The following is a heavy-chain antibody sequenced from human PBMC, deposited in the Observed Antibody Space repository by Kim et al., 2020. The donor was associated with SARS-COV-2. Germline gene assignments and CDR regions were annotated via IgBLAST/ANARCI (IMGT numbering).Heavy chain of an antibody. CDR3: ARDRAAAGLDY. CDR1: GGSISSYY. Sequence: SETLSLTCTVSGGSISSYYWSWIRQPPGKGLEWIGYIYYSGSTNYNPSLKSRVTISVDTSKNQFSLKLSSVTAADTAVYYCARDRAAAGLDYWGQGTLVTVSS. CDR2: IYYSGST. D-gene: IGHD6-13*01. V-gene: IGHV4-59*01. J-gene: IGHJ4*02.